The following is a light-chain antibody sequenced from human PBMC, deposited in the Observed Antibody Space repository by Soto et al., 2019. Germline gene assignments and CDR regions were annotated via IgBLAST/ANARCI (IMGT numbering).Light chain of an antibody. CDR2: FAS. J-gene: IGKJ4*01. Sequence: DIQMTQSPSSVYASIGDRVTITCRASQGINSRLAWYQQKPGKAAKLLIYFASSLESGVPSRFIGSGSGTDFTLTISSLQPEDFATYYCQQADSLPRTFGGGTKVDIK. CDR3: QQADSLPRT. CDR1: QGINSR. V-gene: IGKV1-12*01.